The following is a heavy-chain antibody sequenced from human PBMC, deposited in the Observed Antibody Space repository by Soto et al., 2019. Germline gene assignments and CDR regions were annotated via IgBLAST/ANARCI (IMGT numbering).Heavy chain of an antibody. D-gene: IGHD3-9*01. J-gene: IGHJ6*02. Sequence: PGGALGLSCAASGFTFSSYSMNWVRQAPGKGLEWVSSISSSSSYIYYAASVKGRFTISRDNAKNSLYLQMNSLRAEDTAVYYCARADDILTGYYYYYGMDVWGQGTTVTVSS. V-gene: IGHV3-21*01. CDR2: ISSSSSYI. CDR3: ARADDILTGYYYYYGMDV. CDR1: GFTFSSYS.